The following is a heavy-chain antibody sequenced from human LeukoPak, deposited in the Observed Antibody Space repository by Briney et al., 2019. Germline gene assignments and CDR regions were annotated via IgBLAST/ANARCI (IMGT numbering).Heavy chain of an antibody. CDR2: INPSGGNT. Sequence: ASVTVSFKTSGYSFTSYNLHWVWQAPGQRLGWVGIINPSGGNTNYAQQLQGRVTTTSETSTSTVYMERSSLNSEATAVYYCAIVGNGYNDAYDIWGQGTMVTVS. D-gene: IGHD5-24*01. CDR3: AIVGNGYNDAYDI. CDR1: GYSFTSYN. J-gene: IGHJ3*02. V-gene: IGHV1-46*04.